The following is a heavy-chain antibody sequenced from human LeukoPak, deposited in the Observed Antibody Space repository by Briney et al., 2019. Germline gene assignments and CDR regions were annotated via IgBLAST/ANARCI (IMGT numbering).Heavy chain of an antibody. Sequence: GASVKVSCKASGGTFTSYAMNWVRQAPGQGLEWMGWINTNTGNPTYAQGFTGRFVFSLDTSVSTAYLQISSLKAEDTAVYYCARVWGGDEYSSGWYPDYWGQGTLVTVSS. CDR3: ARVWGGDEYSSGWYPDY. CDR1: GGTFTSYA. V-gene: IGHV7-4-1*02. CDR2: INTNTGNP. D-gene: IGHD6-19*01. J-gene: IGHJ4*02.